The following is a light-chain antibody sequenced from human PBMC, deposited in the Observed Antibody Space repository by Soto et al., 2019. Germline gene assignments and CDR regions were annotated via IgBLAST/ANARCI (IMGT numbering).Light chain of an antibody. Sequence: DIQMTQYPSSLSASLGDRFTIAGQASQNINNYLNWYQQKPGRAPKLLIYDASNLEAGVPSRFRGSGSGTDFTFTISRLQPEDIATYYCQQYENLPTFGHGTRLEIK. CDR1: QNINNY. V-gene: IGKV1-33*01. CDR3: QQYENLPT. J-gene: IGKJ5*01. CDR2: DAS.